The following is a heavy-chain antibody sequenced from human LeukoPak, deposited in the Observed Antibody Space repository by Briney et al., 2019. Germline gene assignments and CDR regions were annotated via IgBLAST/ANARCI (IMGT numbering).Heavy chain of an antibody. CDR1: GFTFSSYA. CDR2: TSSSGGTT. J-gene: IGHJ4*02. D-gene: IGHD6-19*01. CDR3: AKAGIAVPATPEY. Sequence: GGSLRLSCAASGFTFSSYAMNWVRQAPGKGLEWVSVTSSSGGTTYYSDSVKGRFIISRDNSKNTLYLQMNSLRAEDTAVYYCAKAGIAVPATPEYCGQGTQVTVSS. V-gene: IGHV3-23*01.